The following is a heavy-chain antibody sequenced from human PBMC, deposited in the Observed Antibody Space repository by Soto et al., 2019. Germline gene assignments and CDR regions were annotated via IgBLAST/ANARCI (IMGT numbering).Heavy chain of an antibody. J-gene: IGHJ4*02. D-gene: IGHD3-9*01. Sequence: SETLSLTCTVSGGSISSSSYYWGWIRQPPGKGLEWIGSIYYSGSTYYNPSLKSRVTISVDTSKNQFSLKLSSVTAADTAVYYCASRRYFDWQTDYWGQGTLVTVSS. V-gene: IGHV4-39*01. CDR1: GGSISSSSYY. CDR2: IYYSGST. CDR3: ASRRYFDWQTDY.